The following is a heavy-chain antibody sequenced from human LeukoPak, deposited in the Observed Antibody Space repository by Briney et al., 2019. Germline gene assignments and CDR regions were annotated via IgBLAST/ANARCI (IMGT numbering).Heavy chain of an antibody. J-gene: IGHJ4*02. Sequence: ASVKVSCKASGYTFTVYYMHWVRQAPGQGLEWMGWINPNSGGTNYAQKFQGRVTMTRDTSISTAYMELSRLRSDDTAVYYCARGSDDFWSGYSTSYWGQGTLVTVSS. CDR3: ARGSDDFWSGYSTSY. CDR2: INPNSGGT. D-gene: IGHD3-3*01. CDR1: GYTFTVYY. V-gene: IGHV1-2*02.